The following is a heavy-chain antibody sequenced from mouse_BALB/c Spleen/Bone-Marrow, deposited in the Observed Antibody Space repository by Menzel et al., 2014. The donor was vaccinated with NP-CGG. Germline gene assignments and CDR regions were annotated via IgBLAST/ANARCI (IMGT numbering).Heavy chain of an antibody. Sequence: EVKLLESGAELVKPGASVKLSCTASGFTIKDTYMHWVKQRPEQGLEWIGRIDPANGNTKYDPKFQGKATVTADTSSNTAYLQLSSLTSEDTAVYYCASYYYGSSLFAYWGQGTLVTVSA. J-gene: IGHJ3*01. CDR3: ASYYYGSSLFAY. CDR1: GFTIKDTY. V-gene: IGHV14-3*02. CDR2: IDPANGNT. D-gene: IGHD1-1*01.